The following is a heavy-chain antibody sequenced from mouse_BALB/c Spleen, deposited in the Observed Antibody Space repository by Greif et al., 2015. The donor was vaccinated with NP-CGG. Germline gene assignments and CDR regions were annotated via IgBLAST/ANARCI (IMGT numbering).Heavy chain of an antibody. CDR3: ARDTGTFAY. D-gene: IGHD1-1*02. CDR2: IRNKANGYTT. Sequence: EVQLVESGGVLVQPGGSLRISCATSGFTFTDYYMSWIRQPPGKALEWLGFIRNKANGYTTDYSASVKGRYTISRYNSQSILYLQMNTLRAEDSATYYCARDTGTFAYWGQGTLVTVSA. J-gene: IGHJ3*01. CDR1: GFTFTDYY. V-gene: IGHV7-3*02.